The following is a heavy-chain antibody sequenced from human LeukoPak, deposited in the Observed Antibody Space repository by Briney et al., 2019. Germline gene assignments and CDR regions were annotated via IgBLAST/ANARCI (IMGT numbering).Heavy chain of an antibody. J-gene: IGHJ4*02. Sequence: GGSLRLSCAASGFTFNSYAMSWVRQAPGKGLEWVSLISGGGGSTYYADSVKGRFTISRDNSKNTLYLQLNSLRADDTAVYYCAKGTYSGGRPAFDYWGQGTLVTVSS. CDR3: AKGTYSGGRPAFDY. D-gene: IGHD1-26*01. CDR2: ISGGGGST. CDR1: GFTFNSYA. V-gene: IGHV3-23*01.